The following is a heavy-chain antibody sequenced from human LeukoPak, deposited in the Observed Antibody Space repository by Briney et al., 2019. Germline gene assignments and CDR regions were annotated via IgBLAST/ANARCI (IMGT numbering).Heavy chain of an antibody. D-gene: IGHD2/OR15-2a*01. CDR3: ARDFYDGFALDY. CDR2: IYSDNT. Sequence: GGSLRLSCTVSGFTVSSNSMSWVRQAPGKGLEWVSFIYSDNTHYSDSVKGRFTISRDNARNSLYLQMDNLRAEDTGVYYCARDFYDGFALDYWGQGTLVTVSS. J-gene: IGHJ4*02. V-gene: IGHV3-53*01. CDR1: GFTVSSNS.